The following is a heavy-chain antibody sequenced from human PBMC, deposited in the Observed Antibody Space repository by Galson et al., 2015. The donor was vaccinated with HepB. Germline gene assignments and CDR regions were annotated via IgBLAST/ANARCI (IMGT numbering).Heavy chain of an antibody. CDR1: GFTFSNYW. CDR2: INSDGSST. CDR3: ARDYSRTAAAGTGD. D-gene: IGHD6-13*01. J-gene: IGHJ4*02. V-gene: IGHV3-74*01. Sequence: SLRLSCAASGFTFSNYWMHWVRQVPGKGLVWLSRINSDGSSTNYADSVKGRFTISRDNAKNTLYLEMNSLRAEDTAMYYCARDYSRTAAAGTGDWGQGTLVIVSS.